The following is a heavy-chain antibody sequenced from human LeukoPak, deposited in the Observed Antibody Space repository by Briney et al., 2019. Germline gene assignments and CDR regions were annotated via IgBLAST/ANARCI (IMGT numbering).Heavy chain of an antibody. J-gene: IGHJ3*02. D-gene: IGHD6-19*01. V-gene: IGHV3-30*02. CDR2: IRYDGSNK. Sequence: GALRLSCAASGFTFSSYGMHWVRQAPGKGLEWVAFIRYDGSNKYYADSVKGRFTISRDNSKNTLYLQMNSLRAEDTAVYYCAKDSGYSSGWSDAFDIWGQGTMVTVSS. CDR3: AKDSGYSSGWSDAFDI. CDR1: GFTFSSYG.